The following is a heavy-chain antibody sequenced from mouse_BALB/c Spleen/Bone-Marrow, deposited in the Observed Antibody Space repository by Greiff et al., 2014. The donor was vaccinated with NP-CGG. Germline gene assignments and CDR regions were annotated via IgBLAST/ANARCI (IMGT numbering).Heavy chain of an antibody. D-gene: IGHD2-2*01. CDR2: IDPYNGGI. CDR1: GYSFTGYT. V-gene: IGHV1-37*01. Sequence: VQLKESGPELAKPGASMKISCKASGYSFTGYTMNWVKQSHGKNLEWIGLIDPYNGGIRYNQKLKGKATLTVDKSSSTAYMELLSLTSEDYAVYYCARSGYGRYAMDYWGQGTSVTVSS. J-gene: IGHJ4*01. CDR3: ARSGYGRYAMDY.